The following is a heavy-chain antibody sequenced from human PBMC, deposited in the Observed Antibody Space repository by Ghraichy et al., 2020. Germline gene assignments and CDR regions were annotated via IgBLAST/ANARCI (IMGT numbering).Heavy chain of an antibody. CDR2: ISSSSYI. CDR1: GFTFSSYS. V-gene: IGHV3-21*01. CDR3: ARGVATASRRYGMDV. D-gene: IGHD5-18*01. Sequence: ETLSLTCAASGFTFSSYSMNWVRQAPGKGLEWVSSISSSSYIYYADSVKGRFTISRDNAKNSLYLQMNSLRAEDTAVYYCARGVATASRRYGMDVWGQGTTVTVSS. J-gene: IGHJ6*02.